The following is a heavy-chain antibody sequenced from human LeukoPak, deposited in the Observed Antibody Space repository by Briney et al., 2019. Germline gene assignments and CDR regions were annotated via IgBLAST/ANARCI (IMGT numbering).Heavy chain of an antibody. CDR3: ATVGLELNFDY. CDR2: FDPEDGET. J-gene: IGHJ4*02. V-gene: IGHV1-24*01. Sequence: ASVTVSCTVSGYTLTELSTHWVRQAPGKGLEWMGGFDPEDGETIYAQKFQGRVTMTEDTSTDTAYMELSSLRSEDTAVYYCATVGLELNFDYWGQGTLVTVSS. CDR1: GYTLTELS. D-gene: IGHD1-7*01.